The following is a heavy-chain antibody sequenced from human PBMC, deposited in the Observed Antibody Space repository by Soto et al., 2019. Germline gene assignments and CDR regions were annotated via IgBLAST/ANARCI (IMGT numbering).Heavy chain of an antibody. CDR2: IYWDDDA. Sequence: QITLKESGPTLVRPTQTLTLTCTFSGFSLSTSGVSVGWIRQPPGKALEWLALIYWDDDARYNAYLKSRLTITKDTSKNQVVLTMTNMDPVDTGTYYCAHSRVGLDYWGQGPLVTVSS. CDR1: GFSLSTSGVS. J-gene: IGHJ4*02. V-gene: IGHV2-5*02. CDR3: AHSRVGLDY.